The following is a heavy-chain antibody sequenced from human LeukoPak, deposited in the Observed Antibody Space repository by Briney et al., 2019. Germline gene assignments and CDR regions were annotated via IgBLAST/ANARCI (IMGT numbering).Heavy chain of an antibody. V-gene: IGHV1-46*03. Sequence: ASVKVSCKASGYTFTSYYMHWVRPAPGQGLDWMGIINPSGGSTSYAQKFQGRVTMSRDTSTSTVYMELSSLRSEDTAVYYCARPFYDSSAHYVWYFDYWGQGTLVTVSS. CDR1: GYTFTSYY. CDR2: INPSGGST. J-gene: IGHJ4*02. D-gene: IGHD3-22*01. CDR3: ARPFYDSSAHYVWYFDY.